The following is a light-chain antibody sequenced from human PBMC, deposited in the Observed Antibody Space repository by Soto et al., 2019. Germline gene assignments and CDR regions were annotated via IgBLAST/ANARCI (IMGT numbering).Light chain of an antibody. CDR2: GAS. Sequence: EIVLTQSPGTLSSSPGGRATLSCRASQSVTNNYLAWYQQKRGQAPRLLIWGASIRAADLPDRFSGGGSGTDFTLTSSRLETEEFAVYYFHQYGSSPGTFGHGTKVEIQ. J-gene: IGKJ1*01. V-gene: IGKV3-20*01. CDR3: HQYGSSPGT. CDR1: QSVTNNY.